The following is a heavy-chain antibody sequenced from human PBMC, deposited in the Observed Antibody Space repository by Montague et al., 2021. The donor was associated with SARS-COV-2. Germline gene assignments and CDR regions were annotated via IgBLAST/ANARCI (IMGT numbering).Heavy chain of an antibody. Sequence: SETLSLTCAVSGGSSHIFSWGWIRQSPGKGMEWIGEIDHTGDTKYNPSLKSRVTISVEKSKNQFSLNVTSMTAADTAMYYCARGTRVVGITPGFRWWGQGTQVAVST. J-gene: IGHJ4*02. D-gene: IGHD3-22*01. CDR1: GGSSHIFS. CDR3: ARGTRVVGITPGFRW. V-gene: IGHV4-34*01. CDR2: IDHTGDT.